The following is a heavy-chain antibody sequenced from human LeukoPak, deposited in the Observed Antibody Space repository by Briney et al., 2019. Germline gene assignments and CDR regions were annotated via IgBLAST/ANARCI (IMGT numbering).Heavy chain of an antibody. Sequence: SSETLSLTCTVSGGSLTSPTYFQWSWIRQPPGEGLELIGMIYATGSVKFNPALESRLAMSLDTSRSQFFLQLSSVTAEDSAVYYCARFRSGGWYYFDSWGQGTRVTVSS. CDR1: GGSLTSPTYF. CDR2: IYATGSV. D-gene: IGHD6-19*01. V-gene: IGHV4-61*01. J-gene: IGHJ4*02. CDR3: ARFRSGGWYYFDS.